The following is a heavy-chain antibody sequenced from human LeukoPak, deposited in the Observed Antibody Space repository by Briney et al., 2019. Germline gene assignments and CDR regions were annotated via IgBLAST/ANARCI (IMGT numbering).Heavy chain of an antibody. J-gene: IGHJ3*02. Sequence: SETLSLTCAVSGGSISSGGYSWNWIRQPLGKGLEWIGYIYHSGRTSYNPSLKSRVTMSVDTSKNQFSLKLSSVTAADTAVYYCARDGLGAAHSDEDAFDIWGQGTMVTVSS. D-gene: IGHD6-13*01. CDR2: IYHSGRT. CDR1: GGSISSGGYS. V-gene: IGHV4-30-2*01. CDR3: ARDGLGAAHSDEDAFDI.